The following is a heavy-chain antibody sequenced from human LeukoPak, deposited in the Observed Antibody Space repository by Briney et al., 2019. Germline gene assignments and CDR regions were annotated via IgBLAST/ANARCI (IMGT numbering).Heavy chain of an antibody. Sequence: PSETLSLTCAVYGGSFSGYYWSWIRQPPGKGLEWIGEINHSGSTSYNPSLKSRVTISVDTSKNQFSLKLSSVTAADTAVYYCARRTSSWYAIDYWGQGTLVTVSS. CDR1: GGSFSGYY. J-gene: IGHJ4*02. V-gene: IGHV4-34*01. CDR2: INHSGST. CDR3: ARRTSSWYAIDY. D-gene: IGHD6-13*01.